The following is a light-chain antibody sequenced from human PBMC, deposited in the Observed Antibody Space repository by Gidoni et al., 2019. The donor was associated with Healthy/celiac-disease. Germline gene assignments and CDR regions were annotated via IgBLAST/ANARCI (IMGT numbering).Light chain of an antibody. V-gene: IGKV4-1*01. Sequence: LVMTQSPDSLAVSLGERAPINCKSSQSVLYSANNKNYLAWYQQKPGQPPKLLIYWASTRESGVPDRFSGSGSGTDFTLTISSLQAEDVAVYYCQQYYSTPLTFGGGTKVEIK. CDR3: QQYYSTPLT. J-gene: IGKJ4*01. CDR1: QSVLYSANNKNY. CDR2: WAS.